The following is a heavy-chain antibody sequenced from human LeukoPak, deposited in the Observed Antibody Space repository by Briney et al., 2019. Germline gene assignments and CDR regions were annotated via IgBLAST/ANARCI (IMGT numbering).Heavy chain of an antibody. CDR2: IYHSGST. J-gene: IGHJ4*02. V-gene: IGHV4-38-2*02. Sequence: SETLSLTCTVSGYSISSGYYWGWIRQPPGKGLEWIGSIYHSGSTYYNPSLKSRVTISVDTSKNRFSLKLSSVTAADTAVYYCARFSRSAGPDYWGQGTLVTVSS. CDR3: ARFSRSAGPDY. CDR1: GYSISSGYY. D-gene: IGHD2-15*01.